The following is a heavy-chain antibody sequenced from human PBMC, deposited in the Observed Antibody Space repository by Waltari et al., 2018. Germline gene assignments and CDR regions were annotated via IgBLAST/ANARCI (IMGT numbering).Heavy chain of an antibody. CDR1: GFTFSSYS. J-gene: IGHJ4*02. D-gene: IGHD3-22*01. Sequence: EVQLVESGGRLVKPGGSLRLSCAASGFTFSSYSMNWVRQAPGKGLEWVSSISSSSSYIYYADSVKGRFTISRDNAKNSLYLQMTSLRAEDTAVYYCAGQINYDSSGYVDYWGQGTLVTVSS. CDR2: ISSSSSYI. CDR3: AGQINYDSSGYVDY. V-gene: IGHV3-21*01.